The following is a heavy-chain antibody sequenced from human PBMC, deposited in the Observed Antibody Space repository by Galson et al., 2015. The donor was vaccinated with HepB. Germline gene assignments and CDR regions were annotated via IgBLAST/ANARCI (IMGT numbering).Heavy chain of an antibody. CDR1: GGSISSSSYY. CDR2: IYYSGST. J-gene: IGHJ4*02. Sequence: SETLSLTCTVSGGSISSSSYYWGWIRQPPGKGLEWIGSIYYSGSTYYNPSLKSRVTISADTSKNQFSLKLSSVTAADTAVYYCARLEGSGWGTMGYWGQGTLVTVSS. CDR3: ARLEGSGWGTMGY. V-gene: IGHV4-39*01. D-gene: IGHD3-22*01.